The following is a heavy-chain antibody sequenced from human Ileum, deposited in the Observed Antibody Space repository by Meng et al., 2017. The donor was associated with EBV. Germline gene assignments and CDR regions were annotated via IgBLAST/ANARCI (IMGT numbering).Heavy chain of an antibody. D-gene: IGHD3-22*01. Sequence: GPGLLNPSDTRSLTCAVSGYSLRGTKWWGWIRQPPGKGLEWIGYIYYSGSTSYNPSLKSRVTMSVDTSKNQFSLNLNSVTAVDTAVYYCARNVPGTSAYYDWGQGTLVTVAS. CDR2: IYYSGST. CDR1: GYSLRGTKW. CDR3: ARNVPGTSAYYD. J-gene: IGHJ4*02. V-gene: IGHV4-28*01.